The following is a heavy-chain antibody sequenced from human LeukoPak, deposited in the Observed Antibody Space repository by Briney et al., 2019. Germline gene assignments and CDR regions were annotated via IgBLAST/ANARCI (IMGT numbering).Heavy chain of an antibody. J-gene: IGHJ4*02. D-gene: IGHD2-21*02. CDR1: GFTFDDYA. CDR3: AKDEGRGDANNGGAPDY. CDR2: ISWNSGSI. Sequence: GRSLRLSCAASGFTFDDYAMHWVRHAPGKGLEWVSGISWNSGSIGYADSVKGRFTISRDNAKNSLYLQMNSLRAEDLALYYCAKDEGRGDANNGGAPDYWGQGTLVTVSS. V-gene: IGHV3-9*03.